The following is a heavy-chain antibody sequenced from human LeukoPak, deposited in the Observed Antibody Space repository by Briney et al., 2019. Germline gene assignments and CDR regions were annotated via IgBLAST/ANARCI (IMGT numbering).Heavy chain of an antibody. CDR1: GGSLSSYF. CDR3: AREDSSGYYYLDP. D-gene: IGHD3-22*01. J-gene: IGHJ5*02. V-gene: IGHV4-4*07. Sequence: SETLSLTCTVSGGSLSSYFWTWIRQPAGKGLEWIGRIFTSGSTNYNPALKSRVTMSVDTSKNQFSLKLSSVTAADTAVYYCAREDSSGYYYLDPWGQGTLVTVSS. CDR2: IFTSGST.